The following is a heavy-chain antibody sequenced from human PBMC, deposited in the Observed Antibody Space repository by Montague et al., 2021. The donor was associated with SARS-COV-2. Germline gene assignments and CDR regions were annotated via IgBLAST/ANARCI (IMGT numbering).Heavy chain of an antibody. D-gene: IGHD4-17*01. CDR2: TNYRSKWTS. CDR3: VRGTGSAQAGFDA. Sequence: CAISGDSVWSNTDAWNWIRQSPSGGLEWLGRTNYRSKWTSDYATSVEGRISIDPDTSKNQYFLHLRSVTPEDTGDYYCVRGTGSAQAGFDAWGQGTRVTVSS. V-gene: IGHV6-1*01. J-gene: IGHJ4*02. CDR1: GDSVWSNTDA.